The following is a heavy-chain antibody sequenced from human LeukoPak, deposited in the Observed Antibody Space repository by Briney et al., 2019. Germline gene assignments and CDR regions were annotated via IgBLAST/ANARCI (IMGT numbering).Heavy chain of an antibody. D-gene: IGHD6-13*01. Sequence: GGSLRLSCAASGFTFSDCYMTWIRQAPGKGLECVSYISSSSSYTNYADSVKGRFTISRDNAKNSLFLEMNSLRADDTAVYYCTRADSTSWFDYWGQGALVTVSS. CDR2: ISSSSSYT. J-gene: IGHJ4*02. V-gene: IGHV3-11*05. CDR3: TRADSTSWFDY. CDR1: GFTFSDCY.